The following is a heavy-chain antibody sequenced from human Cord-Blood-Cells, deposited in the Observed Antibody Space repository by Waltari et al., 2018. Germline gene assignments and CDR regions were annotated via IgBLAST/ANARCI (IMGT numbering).Heavy chain of an antibody. V-gene: IGHV4-34*01. CDR2: INHSGST. D-gene: IGHD2-8*02. CDR1: GGSFSGYY. Sequence: QVQLQQWGAGLLKPSETLSLTCAVYGGSFSGYYWSWIRQPPGKGLEWIGEINHSGSTNYNPSLKSRVTISVDTSKNPVSLKLSSVTAADPAVYYCARGLHARGYWADYFDYWGQGTLVTVSS. J-gene: IGHJ4*02. CDR3: ARGLHARGYWADYFDY.